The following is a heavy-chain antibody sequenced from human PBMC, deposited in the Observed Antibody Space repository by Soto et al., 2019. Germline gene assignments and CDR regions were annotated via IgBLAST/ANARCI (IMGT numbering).Heavy chain of an antibody. V-gene: IGHV3-21*01. Sequence: GGSLRLSCXASGFTFSSYSMNWVRRAPGKGLEWVSSISSSSSYIYYADSVKGRFTISRDNAKNSLYLQMNSLRAEDTAVYYCARDTGNYRGMDVWGLGTTVTVSS. J-gene: IGHJ6*02. CDR1: GFTFSSYS. CDR3: ARDTGNYRGMDV. CDR2: ISSSSSYI.